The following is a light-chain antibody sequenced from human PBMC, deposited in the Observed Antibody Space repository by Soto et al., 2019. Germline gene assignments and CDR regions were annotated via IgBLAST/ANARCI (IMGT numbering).Light chain of an antibody. J-gene: IGLJ1*01. CDR2: EVN. Sequence: QSVLAQPSSVSGSPGQSITISCTGTSTDVGGYNYVSWYQHHPGKGPKLIIYEVNNRPSGVSDRFSGSKSGNKASLTISNLEAEDESDYYCSSYAGSNNLYVFGTGTKVTVL. CDR1: STDVGGYNY. V-gene: IGLV2-14*01. CDR3: SSYAGSNNLYV.